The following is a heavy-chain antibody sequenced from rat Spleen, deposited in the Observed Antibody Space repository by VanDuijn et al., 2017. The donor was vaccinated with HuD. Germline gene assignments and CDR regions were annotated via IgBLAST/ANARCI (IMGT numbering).Heavy chain of an antibody. CDR1: GFTFSDYG. CDR3: ATPTPGIPFAY. D-gene: IGHD1-4*01. V-gene: IGHV5-17*01. J-gene: IGHJ3*01. Sequence: EVQLVESGGGLVQPGKSLKLSCAALGFTFSDYGMAWVRQTPKKGLEWVANIIYDGTNTYYRDSVKGRFTISRDNTKNTLYLQMYSLRSEDTATYYCATPTPGIPFAYWGQGTLVTVSS. CDR2: IIYDGTNT.